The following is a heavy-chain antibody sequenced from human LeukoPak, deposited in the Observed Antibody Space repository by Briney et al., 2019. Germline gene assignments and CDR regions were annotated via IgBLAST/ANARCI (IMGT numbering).Heavy chain of an antibody. Sequence: PSETLSLTCTVSGGSISSSSYYWGWIRQPPGKGLEWIGSIYYSGSTYYNPSLKSRVTISVDTSKNQFSLKLSSVTAADTAVYYCAPDILTGYYRFFDYWGQGTLVTVSS. V-gene: IGHV4-39*07. CDR2: IYYSGST. CDR1: GGSISSSSYY. D-gene: IGHD3-9*01. CDR3: APDILTGYYRFFDY. J-gene: IGHJ4*02.